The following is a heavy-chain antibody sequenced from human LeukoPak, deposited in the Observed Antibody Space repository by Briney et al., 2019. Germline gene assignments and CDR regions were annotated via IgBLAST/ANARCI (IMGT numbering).Heavy chain of an antibody. CDR1: GFTFSSYE. CDR3: AREGPRGSEVGATYFDY. V-gene: IGHV3-48*03. CDR2: ISSSGSTI. Sequence: GGSLRLSCAASGFTFSSYEMNWVRQAPGKGLEWVSYISSSGSTIYYADSVKGRFTISRDNSKNTLYVQMNSLRAEDMAVYYCAREGPRGSEVGATYFDYWGQGTLVTVSS. D-gene: IGHD1-26*01. J-gene: IGHJ4*02.